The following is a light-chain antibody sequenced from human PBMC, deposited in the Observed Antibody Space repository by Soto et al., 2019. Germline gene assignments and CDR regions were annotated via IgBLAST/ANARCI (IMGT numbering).Light chain of an antibody. CDR1: QTISSW. CDR2: KAS. J-gene: IGKJ1*01. Sequence: DIQITQSPSTLSGSVGDRVTISCRASQTISSWLAWYQQKPGKAPKLLIYKASTLKSGVPSRFSGSGYGTEFNLTISSLQPDDFATYYCQHYNSYSEAFGQGTKVDIK. CDR3: QHYNSYSEA. V-gene: IGKV1-5*03.